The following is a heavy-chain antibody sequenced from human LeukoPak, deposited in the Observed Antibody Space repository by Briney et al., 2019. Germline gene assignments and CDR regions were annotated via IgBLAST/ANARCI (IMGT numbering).Heavy chain of an antibody. Sequence: SETLSLTCAVYGGSFSGYYWSWIRQPPGKGLEWIGEINHSGSTNYNPSLKSRVTMSLDTSKNQFSLSLSSVTAADTAVYYCAKDSSRLDPWGQGTLVTVSS. CDR3: AKDSSRLDP. CDR2: INHSGST. D-gene: IGHD6-13*01. CDR1: GGSFSGYY. J-gene: IGHJ5*02. V-gene: IGHV4-34*10.